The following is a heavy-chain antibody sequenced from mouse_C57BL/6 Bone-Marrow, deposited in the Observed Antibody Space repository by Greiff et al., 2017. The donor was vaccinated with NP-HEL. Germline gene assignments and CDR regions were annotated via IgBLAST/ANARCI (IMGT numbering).Heavy chain of an antibody. V-gene: IGHV1-69*01. Sequence: QVQLQQPGAELVMPGASVKLSCKASGYTFTSYWMHWVKQRPGQGLEWIGEIDPSDSYTNYNQKFKGKSTLTVDKSSSTAYMQLSSLTSEDSAVYYCARGEVWPLFDYGGQGTTLTVSS. D-gene: IGHD2-10*02. CDR2: IDPSDSYT. CDR1: GYTFTSYW. J-gene: IGHJ2*01. CDR3: ARGEVWPLFDY.